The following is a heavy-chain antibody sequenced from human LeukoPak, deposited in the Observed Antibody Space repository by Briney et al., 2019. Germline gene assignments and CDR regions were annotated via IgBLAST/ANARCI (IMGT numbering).Heavy chain of an antibody. CDR3: ARETEYYYDSSDYYPLNY. D-gene: IGHD3-22*01. CDR2: IIPIFGTA. CDR1: GGTFSSYA. J-gene: IGHJ4*02. V-gene: IGHV1-69*05. Sequence: SVKVSCKASGGTFSSYAISWVRQAPGQGLEWMRGIIPIFGTANYAQKFQGRVTITTDESTSTAYMELSGLRSEDTAVYYCARETEYYYDSSDYYPLNYWGQGTLVTVSS.